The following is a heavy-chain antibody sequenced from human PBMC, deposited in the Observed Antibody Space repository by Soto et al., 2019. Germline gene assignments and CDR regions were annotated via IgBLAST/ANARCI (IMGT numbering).Heavy chain of an antibody. Sequence: ASVKVSCKASGYTLPRYCISWVRQAPGQGLGRKGRNSAYKSNTNYAQKLQGRVTVTTDTSTSTAYMELRSLRSDDTAVYYCARDSRPVAAFFDYWGQGTLVTSPQ. CDR2: NSAYKSNT. V-gene: IGHV1-18*01. J-gene: IGHJ4*02. D-gene: IGHD2-15*01. CDR1: GYTLPRYC. CDR3: ARDSRPVAAFFDY.